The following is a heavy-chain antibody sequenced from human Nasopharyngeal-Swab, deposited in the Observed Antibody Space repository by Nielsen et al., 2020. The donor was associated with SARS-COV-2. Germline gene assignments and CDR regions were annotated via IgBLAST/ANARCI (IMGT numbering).Heavy chain of an antibody. D-gene: IGHD3-10*01. V-gene: IGHV4-34*01. CDR3: ARTSRGPMVRGVIDY. CDR1: GGSFSGYY. CDR2: INHSGST. Sequence: SETLSLTCAVYGGSFSGYYWSWIRQPPGKGLEWIGEINHSGSTNYNPSLKSRVTISVDTSKNQFSLKLSSVTAADTAVYYCARTSRGPMVRGVIDYWGQGTLVTVSS. J-gene: IGHJ4*02.